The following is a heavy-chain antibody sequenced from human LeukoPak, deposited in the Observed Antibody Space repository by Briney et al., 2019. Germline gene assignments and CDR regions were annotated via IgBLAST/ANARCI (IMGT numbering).Heavy chain of an antibody. CDR1: GYTLTELS. J-gene: IGHJ4*02. V-gene: IGHV1-24*01. Sequence: ASVKVSCKVSGYTLTELSMHWVRQAPGKGLEWMGGFDPEDGETIYAQKFQGRVTMTEDTSTDTAYMELSSLRSEDTAAYYCATGGSGSYRSIFDYWGQGTLVTVSS. CDR3: ATGGSGSYRSIFDY. D-gene: IGHD3-10*01. CDR2: FDPEDGET.